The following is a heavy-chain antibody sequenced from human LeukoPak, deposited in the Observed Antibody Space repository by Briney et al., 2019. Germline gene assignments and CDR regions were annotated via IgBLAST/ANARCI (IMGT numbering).Heavy chain of an antibody. D-gene: IGHD3-22*01. CDR1: GYTLTELS. CDR3: ATSRGTDSSGYYSVLSVFDY. V-gene: IGHV1-24*01. CDR2: FDPEDGET. Sequence: ASVNVSCKVSGYTLTELSMHWVRQAPGKGLEWMGGFDPEDGETNYAQKFQGRVTMAEDTSTDTAYMELSSLRSEDTAVYYCATSRGTDSSGYYSVLSVFDYWGQGTLVTVSS. J-gene: IGHJ4*02.